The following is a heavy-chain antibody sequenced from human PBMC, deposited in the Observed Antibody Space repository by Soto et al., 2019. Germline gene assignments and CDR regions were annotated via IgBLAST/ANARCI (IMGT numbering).Heavy chain of an antibody. CDR1: GFTFRIYT. V-gene: IGHV3-30-3*01. D-gene: IGHD2-15*01. Sequence: QVQLVESGGGVVQPGRSLRLSCEASGFTFRIYTMHWVRQSPGKGLEWVAVISEDGSSIDYADSVKGRFTISRDNPKNALYLQMKSLKVEVTAVYYCATDVFFYLWGRCGTVVGDVDYWGQGTLVTVSS. J-gene: IGHJ4*02. CDR3: ATDVFFYLWGRCGTVVGDVDY. CDR2: ISEDGSSI.